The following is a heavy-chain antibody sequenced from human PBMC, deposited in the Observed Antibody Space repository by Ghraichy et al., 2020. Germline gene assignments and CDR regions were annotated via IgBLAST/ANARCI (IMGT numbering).Heavy chain of an antibody. CDR3: ARIGLANFDY. CDR2: IDWDDDK. V-gene: IGHV2-70*11. CDR1: GFSLTTSGMC. Sequence: SGPTLVKPTQTLKLTCTFSGFSLTTSGMCVSWIRQPPGKALEWLARIDWDDDKYYSTSLKTRLTISKDPSKNQVVLTMTNMDPVDTATYYCARIGLANFDYWGQGTLVTVSS. J-gene: IGHJ4*02.